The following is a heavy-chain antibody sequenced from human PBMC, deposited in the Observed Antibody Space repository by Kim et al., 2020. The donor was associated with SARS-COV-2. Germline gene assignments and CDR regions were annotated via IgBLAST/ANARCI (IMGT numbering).Heavy chain of an antibody. J-gene: IGHJ4*02. CDR3: ARAVCVYSRAY. D-gene: IGHD2-21*01. Sequence: YADSVKGRFTISRDNANNTLYLQMNSLRDDDTAVYYCARAVCVYSRAYWGQGTLLTVSS. V-gene: IGHV3-30*07.